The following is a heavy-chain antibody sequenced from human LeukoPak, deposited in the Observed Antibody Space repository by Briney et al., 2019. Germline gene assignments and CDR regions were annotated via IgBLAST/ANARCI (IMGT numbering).Heavy chain of an antibody. Sequence: PSETLSLTCTVSGGSISSSSYYWGWIRQPPGKGLEWIGSIYYSGSTYYNPSLKSRVTISVDTSKNQYSLKLSSVTAADTAVYYCARHAEEWAAAGTKYYYYMDVWGKGTTVTVSS. CDR1: GGSISSSSYY. CDR2: IYYSGST. V-gene: IGHV4-39*01. CDR3: ARHAEEWAAAGTKYYYYMDV. D-gene: IGHD6-13*01. J-gene: IGHJ6*03.